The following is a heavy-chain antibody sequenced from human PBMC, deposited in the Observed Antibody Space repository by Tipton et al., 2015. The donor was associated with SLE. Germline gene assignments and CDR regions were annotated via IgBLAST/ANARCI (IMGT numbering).Heavy chain of an antibody. CDR3: ARRDGLDGFDI. V-gene: IGHV4-39*07. J-gene: IGHJ3*02. D-gene: IGHD3-22*01. Sequence: TLSLTCTVSGASISSSSYYWVWFRQPPGKGLEWIGNIYYSGGIYYNPSLMSRVTISVDTSKNQFSLKLSSVTAADTAVYYCARRDGLDGFDIWGQGTLVTVSS. CDR2: IYYSGGI. CDR1: GASISSSSYY.